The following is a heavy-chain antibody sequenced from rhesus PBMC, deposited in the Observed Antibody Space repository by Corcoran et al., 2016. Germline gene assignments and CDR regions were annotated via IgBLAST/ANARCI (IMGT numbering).Heavy chain of an antibody. Sequence: QVQLQESGPGLVKPSATLSLPRAVSGYSIRRGYYWTCIRRPPWPGLAGIGYITYSGSTSYNPSLKSRVTISRDTSKNQFSLKLSSVTAADTAVYYCARERLAAAGLYFDYWGQGVLVTVSS. V-gene: IGHV4-122*02. D-gene: IGHD6-31*01. CDR1: GYSIRRGYY. J-gene: IGHJ4*01. CDR2: ITYSGST. CDR3: ARERLAAAGLYFDY.